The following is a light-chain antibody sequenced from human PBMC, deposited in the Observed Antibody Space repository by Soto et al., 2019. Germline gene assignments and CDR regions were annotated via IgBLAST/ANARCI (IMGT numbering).Light chain of an antibody. J-gene: IGLJ1*01. CDR2: EGT. CDR1: SSDVTTYNS. CDR3: LSSAPGSTCV. V-gene: IGLV2-23*01. Sequence: QSALAQPASVSGSPGESITISCTGTSSDVTTYNSPSWFQQQPRKAPRALIYEGTNRPSWVSARFSGSTSGNEASLTISGAQADDEADYYCLSSAPGSTCVFGGGTKVTVL.